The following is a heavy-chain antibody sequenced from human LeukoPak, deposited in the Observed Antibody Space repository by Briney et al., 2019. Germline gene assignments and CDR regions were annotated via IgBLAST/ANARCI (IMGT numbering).Heavy chain of an antibody. CDR3: ARDVFFRAHNWFDP. CDR2: IYNTGGA. D-gene: IGHD2/OR15-2a*01. Sequence: SETLSLTCNVSGASISSHYWNWIRQPAGKELEWIGRIYNTGGANYNPSLKSRVTMSLDTSRNQISLKLTSVTAADTAVYYCARDVFFRAHNWFDPWGQGTLVTVSS. V-gene: IGHV4-4*07. CDR1: GASISSHY. J-gene: IGHJ5*02.